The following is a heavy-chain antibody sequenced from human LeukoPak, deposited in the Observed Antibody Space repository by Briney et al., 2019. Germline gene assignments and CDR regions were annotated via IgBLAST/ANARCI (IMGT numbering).Heavy chain of an antibody. V-gene: IGHV3-30*18. Sequence: GGSLRLSCAASGFTFSSYGMHWVRQAPGKGLEWVAVISYDGSNKYYADSVKGRFTISRDNSKNTLYLQMNSLRAEDTAVYYCAKEWRYSSSWTQAYYYYYGMDVWGQGTTVTVSS. CDR2: ISYDGSNK. CDR3: AKEWRYSSSWTQAYYYYYGMDV. CDR1: GFTFSSYG. J-gene: IGHJ6*02. D-gene: IGHD6-13*01.